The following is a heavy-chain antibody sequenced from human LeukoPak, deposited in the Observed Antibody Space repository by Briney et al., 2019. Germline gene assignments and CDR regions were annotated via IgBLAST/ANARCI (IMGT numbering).Heavy chain of an antibody. Sequence: SETLSLTCAVYGGSFSGYYWSWIRQPPGKGLEWIGEINHSGSTNYNPSLKSRVTISVDTSKNQFSLKLSSVTAADTAVYYCAGTGLSYHSDSSGPYFRHWGQGTLVTVSS. CDR3: AGTGLSYHSDSSGPYFRH. CDR2: INHSGST. D-gene: IGHD3-22*01. CDR1: GGSFSGYY. J-gene: IGHJ1*01. V-gene: IGHV4-34*01.